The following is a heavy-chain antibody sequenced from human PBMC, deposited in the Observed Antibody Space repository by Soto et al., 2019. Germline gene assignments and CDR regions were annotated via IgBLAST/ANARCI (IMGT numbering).Heavy chain of an antibody. Sequence: QVQLVQSGAEVKKAGASVKVSCQASGYTFTNYAISWVRQAPGQGLEWMGWISASTRNTDQAQNFQGRVTMTIDTSTNTANMELRSLRSDDTAVYYCARCYCSVGSCYACWHFDLCGRGTLVTVSS. CDR1: GYTFTNYA. D-gene: IGHD2-15*01. CDR3: ARCYCSVGSCYACWHFDL. CDR2: ISASTRNT. V-gene: IGHV1-18*01. J-gene: IGHJ2*01.